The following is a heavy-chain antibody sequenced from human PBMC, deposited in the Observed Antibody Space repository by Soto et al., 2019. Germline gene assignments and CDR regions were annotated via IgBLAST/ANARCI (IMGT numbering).Heavy chain of an antibody. Sequence: GGSLRLSCAASGFTFSSYAMSWVRQAPGKGLEWVSAVSGSGGSTYYADSVTGRFTISRDNSKNTLYLQMNSLRAEDAAVYYCAMDAETAVAPINLFRYYYGMDVRGPGTTVNASS. J-gene: IGHJ6*02. D-gene: IGHD6-19*01. CDR2: VSGSGGST. V-gene: IGHV3-23*01. CDR1: GFTFSSYA. CDR3: AMDAETAVAPINLFRYYYGMDV.